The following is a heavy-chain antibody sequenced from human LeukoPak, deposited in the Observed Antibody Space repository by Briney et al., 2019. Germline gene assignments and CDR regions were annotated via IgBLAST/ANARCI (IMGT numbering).Heavy chain of an antibody. CDR3: AKDRRSIVVPRYYFDY. D-gene: IGHD3-22*01. J-gene: IGHJ4*02. Sequence: GGALPLSCAPSRFCFSRYAMIWLRQAPPKGLEWVSAISGSGCSTYYPHSVNGRFTISRDNSKNTLYLQMNSLRAEDTAVYYCAKDRRSIVVPRYYFDYWGQGTLVTVSS. V-gene: IGHV3-23*01. CDR1: RFCFSRYA. CDR2: ISGSGCST.